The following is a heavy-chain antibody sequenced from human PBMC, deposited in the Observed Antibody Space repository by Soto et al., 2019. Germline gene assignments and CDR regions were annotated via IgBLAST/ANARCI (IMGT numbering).Heavy chain of an antibody. J-gene: IGHJ4*02. CDR2: VGYDGSDK. CDR1: GFAFSSFG. CDR3: ARYCSGGRCSEGGLDF. D-gene: IGHD2-15*01. Sequence: QVQLLESGGGVVQPGRSLRLSCAASGFAFSSFGMHWVRQAPAKGLEWVALVGYDGSDKYYGDSVKGRFTISRDYSENTVYLQMDSLRVEDTAIYFCARYCSGGRCSEGGLDFWGQGTLVTVSS. V-gene: IGHV3-33*01.